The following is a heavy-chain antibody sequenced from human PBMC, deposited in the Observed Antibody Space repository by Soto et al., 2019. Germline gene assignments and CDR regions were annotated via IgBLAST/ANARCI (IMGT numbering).Heavy chain of an antibody. D-gene: IGHD3-10*01. V-gene: IGHV1-2*02. CDR2: INPNNGGT. J-gene: IGHJ6*02. Sequence: ASGKVSCNASGYTFSDFYMHLVRQAPGQGLEWMGWINPNNGGTNYAQKFKGRVTMTRDTSISTAYMELSSLTSDDTAVYYCARRGDYYYYYAMDVWGQGTTVTVSS. CDR1: GYTFSDFY. CDR3: ARRGDYYYYYAMDV.